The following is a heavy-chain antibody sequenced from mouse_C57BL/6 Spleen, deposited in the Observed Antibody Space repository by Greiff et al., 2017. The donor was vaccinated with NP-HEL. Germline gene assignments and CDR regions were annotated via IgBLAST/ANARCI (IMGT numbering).Heavy chain of an antibody. CDR1: GYTFTSYW. CDR2: IDPSDSYT. Sequence: VQLQQPGAELVMPGASVKLSCKASGYTFTSYWMHWVKQRPGQGLEWIGEIDPSDSYTNYNQKFKGKSTLTVDKSSSTAYMQLSSLTSEDSAVYYCARDYYGSNRYFDVWGTGTTVTVSS. J-gene: IGHJ1*03. D-gene: IGHD1-1*01. CDR3: ARDYYGSNRYFDV. V-gene: IGHV1-69*01.